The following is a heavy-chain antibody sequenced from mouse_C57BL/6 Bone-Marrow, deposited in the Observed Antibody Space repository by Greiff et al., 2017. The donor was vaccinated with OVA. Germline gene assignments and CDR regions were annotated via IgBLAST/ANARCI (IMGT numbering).Heavy chain of an antibody. D-gene: IGHD1-1*01. CDR2: INPNNGGT. V-gene: IGHV1-26*01. Sequence: EVQLQQSGPELVKPGASVKISCKASGYTFTDYYMNWVKQSHGKSLEWIGDINPNNGGTSYNQKFKGKATLTVDKSSSTAYMELRSLTSEDSAVYYCARLYYGSGFDYWGQGTTLTVSA. J-gene: IGHJ2*01. CDR1: GYTFTDYY. CDR3: ARLYYGSGFDY.